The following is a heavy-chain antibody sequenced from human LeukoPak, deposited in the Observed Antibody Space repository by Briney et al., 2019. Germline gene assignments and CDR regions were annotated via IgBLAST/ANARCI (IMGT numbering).Heavy chain of an antibody. CDR2: IDVGGGNT. V-gene: IGHV3-23*01. J-gene: IGHJ4*02. Sequence: GGSLRLSCVASGFTFSSCAMSWVRQAPGKGLEWVSAIDVGGGNTYYADSVKGRFTFSRDNFKNTLHLQMNSLRAEDTAVYYCAKADTGGNYFDHWGQGALVTVSS. CDR1: GFTFSSCA. D-gene: IGHD1-26*01. CDR3: AKADTGGNYFDH.